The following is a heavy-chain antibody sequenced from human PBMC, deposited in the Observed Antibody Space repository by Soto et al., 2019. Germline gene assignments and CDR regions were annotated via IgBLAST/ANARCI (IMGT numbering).Heavy chain of an antibody. CDR3: AAFGERDY. V-gene: IGHV3-48*01. D-gene: IGHD3-10*01. Sequence: PGGSLRLSCAASGFTFSSYSMNWVRQAPGKGLQWISYISSSSNTIYYADSVKGRFTISRENAKNSLYLQMNSLRAGDTAVFYCAAFGERDYWGQGTLVTVSS. CDR2: ISSSSNTI. J-gene: IGHJ4*02. CDR1: GFTFSSYS.